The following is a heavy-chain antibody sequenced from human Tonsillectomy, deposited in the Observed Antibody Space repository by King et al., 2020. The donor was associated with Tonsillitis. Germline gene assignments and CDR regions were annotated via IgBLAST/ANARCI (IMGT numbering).Heavy chain of an antibody. V-gene: IGHV4-59*01. D-gene: IGHD3-10*01. CDR1: GDSIRSYY. CDR2: IYNSGST. J-gene: IGHJ4*02. Sequence: VQLQESGPGLVKPSETLSLTCTVSGDSIRSYYWNWVRQPPGKGLEWIGYIYNSGSTNYNPSLKSRVTISVDTSKDQLSLTLSSVTAADTAVYYCARGRGISPWGGSGSSYFDYWGQGTLVTVSS. CDR3: ARGRGISPWGGSGSSYFDY.